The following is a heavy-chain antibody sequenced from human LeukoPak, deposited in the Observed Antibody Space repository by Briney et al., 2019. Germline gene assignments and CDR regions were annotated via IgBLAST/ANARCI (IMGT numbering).Heavy chain of an antibody. J-gene: IGHJ4*02. CDR2: MGINSGLI. CDR1: GFTVSSNY. CDR3: AREFDYSTSGAGY. D-gene: IGHD4-11*01. V-gene: IGHV3-21*01. Sequence: GGSLRLSCAASGFTVSSNYMSWVRQAPGKGLEWVSSMGINSGLIYYADSVKGRFTISRDNAKNSLYLQMNSLRAEDTAVYYCAREFDYSTSGAGYWGQGTLVTVSS.